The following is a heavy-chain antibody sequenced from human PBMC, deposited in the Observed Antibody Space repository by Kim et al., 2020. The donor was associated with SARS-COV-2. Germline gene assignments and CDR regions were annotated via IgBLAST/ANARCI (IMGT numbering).Heavy chain of an antibody. CDR3: ARGLQGTAAAGIKFHYYYYMDV. J-gene: IGHJ6*03. D-gene: IGHD6-13*01. CDR1: GFTFSSYS. V-gene: IGHV3-21*01. Sequence: GGSLRLSCAASGFTFSSYSMNWVRQAPGKGLEWVSSISSSSSYIYYADSVKGRFTISRDNAKNSLYLQMNSLRAEDTAVYYCARGLQGTAAAGIKFHYYYYMDVWGKGTTVTVSS. CDR2: ISSSSSYI.